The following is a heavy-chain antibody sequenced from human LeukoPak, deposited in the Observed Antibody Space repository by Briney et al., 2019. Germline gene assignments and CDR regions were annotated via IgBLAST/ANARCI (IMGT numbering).Heavy chain of an antibody. CDR3: ARDRYYYGSGSYYFLEDY. D-gene: IGHD3-10*01. CDR1: GYTVTSYG. V-gene: IGHV1-18*04. CDR2: ISAYNGNT. Sequence: ASVKVSCKASGYTVTSYGISWVRQAPGQGLEWMGWISAYNGNTNYAQKLQGRVTMTTDTSTSTDYMELRSLRSDDTAVYYCARDRYYYGSGSYYFLEDYWGQGTLVTVSS. J-gene: IGHJ4*02.